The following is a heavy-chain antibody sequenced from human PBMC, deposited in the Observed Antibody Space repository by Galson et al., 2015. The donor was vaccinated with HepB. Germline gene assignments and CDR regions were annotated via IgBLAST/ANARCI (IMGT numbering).Heavy chain of an antibody. CDR1: GYTFTAYY. D-gene: IGHD2-8*01. J-gene: IGHJ4*02. CDR3: ARAGWCTNGVCYMGGLTTVTTGGFEY. CDR2: MNPNSGGT. V-gene: IGHV1-2*02. Sequence: SVKVSCKASGYTFTAYYMHWVRQAPGQGFQWMGWMNPNSGGTNYAQKFQGRVTMTRDTSISTAYMELNSLRSDDTAVYYCARAGWCTNGVCYMGGLTTVTTGGFEYWGQGTLVTVSS.